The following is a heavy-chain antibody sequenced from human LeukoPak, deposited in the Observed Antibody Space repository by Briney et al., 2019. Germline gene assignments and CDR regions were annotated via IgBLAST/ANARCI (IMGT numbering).Heavy chain of an antibody. CDR3: ARAPRYSGYDGGNY. D-gene: IGHD5-12*01. Sequence: GASVKVSCEASVYTFTSYAMHWVRQAPGQRLEWMGWINAGNGNTKYSQKFQGRVTITRDTSASTAYMELSSLRSEDTAVYYCARAPRYSGYDGGNYWGQGTLVTVS. CDR1: VYTFTSYA. J-gene: IGHJ4*02. CDR2: INAGNGNT. V-gene: IGHV1-3*01.